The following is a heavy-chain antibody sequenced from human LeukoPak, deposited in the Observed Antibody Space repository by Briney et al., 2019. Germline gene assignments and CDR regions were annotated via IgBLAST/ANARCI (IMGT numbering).Heavy chain of an antibody. Sequence: SQTLSLTCTVSGGSISSGSYYWSWIRQPAGKGLEWIGRIYTSGSTNYNPSLKSRVTISVDTSKNQFSLKLSSVTAADTAVYYCARVAPYYDFWSGPGSGAFDIWGQGTMVTVSS. CDR1: GGSISSGSYY. CDR2: IYTSGST. CDR3: ARVAPYYDFWSGPGSGAFDI. V-gene: IGHV4-61*02. J-gene: IGHJ3*02. D-gene: IGHD3-3*01.